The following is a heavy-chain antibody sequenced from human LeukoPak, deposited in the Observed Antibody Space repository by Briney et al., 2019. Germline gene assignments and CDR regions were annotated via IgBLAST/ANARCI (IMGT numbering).Heavy chain of an antibody. CDR1: GGSISSYY. CDR3: ARGSPYYDFWSGYYPPYYFDY. D-gene: IGHD3-3*01. J-gene: IGHJ4*02. CDR2: IYYSGST. Sequence: PSETLSLTCTVSGGSISSYYWSWIRQPPGKGLEWIGYIYYSGSTNYNPSLKSRVTISVDTSKNQFSLKLSSVTAADTAVYYCARGSPYYDFWSGYYPPYYFDYWGQGTLVTVSS. V-gene: IGHV4-59*01.